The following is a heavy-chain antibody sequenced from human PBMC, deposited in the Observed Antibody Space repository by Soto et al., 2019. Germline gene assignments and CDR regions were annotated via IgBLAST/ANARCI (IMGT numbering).Heavy chain of an antibody. D-gene: IGHD3-3*01. CDR1: GGSFSGYY. CDR3: ARSEWISRGPFDY. J-gene: IGHJ4*02. Sequence: SETLSLTCAVYGGSFSGYYWSWIRQPPGKGLEWIGEIYHSGSTNYNPSLKSRVTISVDKSKNQFSLKLSSVTAADTAVYYCARSEWISRGPFDYWGQGTLVTVSS. CDR2: IYHSGST. V-gene: IGHV4-34*01.